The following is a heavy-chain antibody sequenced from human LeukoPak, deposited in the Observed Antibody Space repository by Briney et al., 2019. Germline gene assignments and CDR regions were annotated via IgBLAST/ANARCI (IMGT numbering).Heavy chain of an antibody. Sequence: SETLSLTCAVYGGSFSGYYWSWIRQPPGKGLEWIGEINHSGSTNYNPSLKSRVTISVDTSKNQFSLKLSSVTAADTAVYYCSRDYSTNYCIDHWGQGIMVTVSS. J-gene: IGHJ4*02. V-gene: IGHV4-34*01. CDR3: SRDYSTNYCIDH. CDR1: GGSFSGYY. CDR2: INHSGST. D-gene: IGHD1-26*01.